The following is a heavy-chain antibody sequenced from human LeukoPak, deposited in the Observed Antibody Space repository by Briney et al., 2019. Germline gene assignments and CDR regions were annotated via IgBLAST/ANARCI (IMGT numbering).Heavy chain of an antibody. J-gene: IGHJ4*02. CDR3: ARNVYNFDY. CDR2: ISSSGSTI. Sequence: GGSLRLSCAVSGFTFSSYEMNWVRQAPGKGLEWVSYISSSGSTIYYADSVQGRFTISRDNAQNSLYLQMSSLRAEDTAVYYYARNVYNFDYWGQGTLVTVSS. D-gene: IGHD3-10*02. CDR1: GFTFSSYE. V-gene: IGHV3-48*03.